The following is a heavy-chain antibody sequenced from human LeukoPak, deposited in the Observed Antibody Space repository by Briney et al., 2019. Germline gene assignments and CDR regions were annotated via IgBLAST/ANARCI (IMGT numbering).Heavy chain of an antibody. CDR1: GGSISSYY. Sequence: SETLSLTCTVSGGSISSYYWSWIRQPPGKGLEWIGYIYYSGSTNYNPSLKSRVTISVDTSKNQFSLRLSSVTAADTAVYYCARGGGVGWFGELFSYFNFDYWGQGTLVTVSS. J-gene: IGHJ4*02. D-gene: IGHD3-10*01. CDR3: ARGGGVGWFGELFSYFNFDY. V-gene: IGHV4-59*01. CDR2: IYYSGST.